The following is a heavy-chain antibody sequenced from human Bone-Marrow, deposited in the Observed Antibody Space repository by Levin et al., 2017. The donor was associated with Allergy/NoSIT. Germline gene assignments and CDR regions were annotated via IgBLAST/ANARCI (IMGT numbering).Heavy chain of an antibody. D-gene: IGHD2-21*02. Sequence: LVASVKVSCKASGYTFTDYYIHWVRQAPGQGLEWMGWINPHSGDTKYAQMFQGRITMTRDTSITTAYMELSRLRSDDTAVYYCARVTVELTAIPPGYHFDYWGQGTLVPVSS. CDR1: GYTFTDYY. J-gene: IGHJ4*02. CDR2: INPHSGDT. V-gene: IGHV1-2*03. CDR3: ARVTVELTAIPPGYHFDY.